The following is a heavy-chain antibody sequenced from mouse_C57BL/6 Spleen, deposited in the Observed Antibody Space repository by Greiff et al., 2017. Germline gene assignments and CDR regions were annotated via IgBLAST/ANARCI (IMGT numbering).Heavy chain of an antibody. CDR2: INPYNGGT. D-gene: IGHD1-1*01. CDR1: GYTFTDYY. J-gene: IGHJ4*01. CDR3: AREGYYYGSSLYYAMDY. Sequence: VQLQQSGPVLVKPGASVKMSCKASGYTFTDYYMNWVKQSHGKSLEWIGVINPYNGGTSYNQKFKGKATLTVDKSSSTAYMELNSLTSEDSAVYYCAREGYYYGSSLYYAMDYWGQGTSVTVSS. V-gene: IGHV1-19*01.